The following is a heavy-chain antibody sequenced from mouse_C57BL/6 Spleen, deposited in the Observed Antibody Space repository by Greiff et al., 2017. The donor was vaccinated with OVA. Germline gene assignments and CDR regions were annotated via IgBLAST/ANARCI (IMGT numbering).Heavy chain of an antibody. D-gene: IGHD4-1*01. CDR3: ASNWDEGAWFAY. CDR1: GYTFTSYG. V-gene: IGHV1-81*01. J-gene: IGHJ3*01. CDR2: IYPRSGNT. Sequence: VQLQQSGAELARPGASVKLSCKASGYTFTSYGISWVKQRTGQGLEWIGEIYPRSGNTYYNEKFKGKATLTADKSSSTAYMELRSLTSEDSAVYFCASNWDEGAWFAYWGQGTLVTVSA.